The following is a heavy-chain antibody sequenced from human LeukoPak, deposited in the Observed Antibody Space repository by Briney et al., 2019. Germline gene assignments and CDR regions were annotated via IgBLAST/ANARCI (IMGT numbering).Heavy chain of an antibody. D-gene: IGHD6-19*01. Sequence: PGGSLRLSCAAPGFTFSSYVMSWVRQAPGKGLEWVSAISGSGGSTYYADSVKGRFTISRDNPKNTLYLQMNSLRADDTAVYYCAKADSSGWYFDFWGQGTLVTVSS. CDR2: ISGSGGST. CDR1: GFTFSSYV. J-gene: IGHJ4*02. CDR3: AKADSSGWYFDF. V-gene: IGHV3-23*01.